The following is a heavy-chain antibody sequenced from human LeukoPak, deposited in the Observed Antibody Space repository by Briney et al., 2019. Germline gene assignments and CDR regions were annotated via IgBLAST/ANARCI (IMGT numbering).Heavy chain of an antibody. V-gene: IGHV3-23*01. CDR1: GFTFSSYA. J-gene: IGHJ4*02. Sequence: ESGGSLRLSCGASGFTFSSYALTWVRQAPGKGLECFSTIFSSASTSFSSFSVNCLFTFSTHNSKTTLYLQMNSLTAEDTAVYYCSIGGGSVFFDYWGQGTLVTVSS. CDR3: SIGGGSVFFDY. D-gene: IGHD1-26*01. CDR2: IFSSASTS.